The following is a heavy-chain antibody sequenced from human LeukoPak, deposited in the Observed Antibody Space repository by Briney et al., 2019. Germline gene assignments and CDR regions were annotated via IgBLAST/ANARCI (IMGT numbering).Heavy chain of an antibody. CDR2: IIPIFGTA. Sequence: SVKVSCKASGGTFSSYAISSVRQAPGHGLEWMGGIIPIFGTANYAQKFQGRVTITADKSTSTAYMELSSLRSEDTAVYYCARADGNYGYVFDYWGQGILVTVSS. D-gene: IGHD5-18*01. J-gene: IGHJ4*02. V-gene: IGHV1-69*06. CDR3: ARADGNYGYVFDY. CDR1: GGTFSSYA.